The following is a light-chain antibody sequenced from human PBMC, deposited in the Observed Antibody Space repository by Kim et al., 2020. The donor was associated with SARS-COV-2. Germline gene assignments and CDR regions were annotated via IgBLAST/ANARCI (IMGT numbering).Light chain of an antibody. Sequence: VSPGQTASITCSGDKLGDKYACWYQQKPGQSPVLVISQDSKRPSGIPERFSGSNSGNTATLTISGTQAMDEADHYCQAWDSSTGGVFGTGTKVTVL. CDR1: KLGDKY. CDR2: QDS. J-gene: IGLJ1*01. CDR3: QAWDSSTGGV. V-gene: IGLV3-1*01.